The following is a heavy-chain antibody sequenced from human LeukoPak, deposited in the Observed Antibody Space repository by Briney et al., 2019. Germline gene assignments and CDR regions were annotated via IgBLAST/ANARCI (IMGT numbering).Heavy chain of an antibody. Sequence: PSETLSLTCTVSGGSISSSSYYWGWIRQPPGKGLEWIGSIYYSGSTYYNPSLKSRVTISVDTSKNQFSLKLSSVTAADTAVYYCARVLDLERLINAFDIWGQGTMVTVSS. J-gene: IGHJ3*02. V-gene: IGHV4-39*07. CDR1: GGSISSSSYY. D-gene: IGHD1-1*01. CDR3: ARVLDLERLINAFDI. CDR2: IYYSGST.